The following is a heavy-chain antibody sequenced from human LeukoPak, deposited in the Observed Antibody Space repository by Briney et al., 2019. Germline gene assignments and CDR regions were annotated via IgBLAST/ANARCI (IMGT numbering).Heavy chain of an antibody. CDR1: GFTFSSYA. CDR2: ISGSGGST. D-gene: IGHD3-10*01. V-gene: IGHV3-23*01. Sequence: GGSLRLSCAASGFTFSSYAMSWVRQAPGKGLEWVSAISGSGGSTYYADSVKGRFTISRDNSKNTLYLQMNSLRAEDTAVYYCAKKSSMYGSGSYPLGYWGQGTLVTVSS. J-gene: IGHJ4*02. CDR3: AKKSSMYGSGSYPLGY.